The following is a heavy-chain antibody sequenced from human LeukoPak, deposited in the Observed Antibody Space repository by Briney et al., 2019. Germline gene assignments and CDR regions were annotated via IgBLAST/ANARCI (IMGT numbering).Heavy chain of an antibody. J-gene: IGHJ6*02. CDR3: ARTRLEWLRYGMDV. CDR2: MNPNSGNT. V-gene: IGHV1-8*01. Sequence: ASVKVSCKASGYTFTSYGINWVRQAPGQGLEWMGWMNPNSGNTGYAQKFQGRVTMTRNSSISTASMELSSLRSDDTAVYYCARTRLEWLRYGMDVWGQGTTVTVSS. D-gene: IGHD3-3*01. CDR1: GYTFTSYG.